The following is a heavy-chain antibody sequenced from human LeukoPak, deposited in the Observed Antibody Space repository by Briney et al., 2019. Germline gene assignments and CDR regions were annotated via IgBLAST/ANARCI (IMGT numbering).Heavy chain of an antibody. Sequence: SETLSLTCTVSGGSISSTGSFWGWICQPPGKGLEWIGSIYSGGSTYYNPSLKSRVTISEDASKNQFSLKVTSVTAADTAVYYCWLERVVAAYFDPWGQGALVTVSS. CDR3: WLERVVAAYFDP. D-gene: IGHD2-15*01. CDR1: GGSISSTGSF. J-gene: IGHJ4*02. CDR2: IYSGGST. V-gene: IGHV4-39*07.